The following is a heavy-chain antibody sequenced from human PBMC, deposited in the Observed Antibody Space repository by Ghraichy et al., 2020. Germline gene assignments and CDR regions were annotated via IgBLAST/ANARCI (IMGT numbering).Heavy chain of an antibody. J-gene: IGHJ4*02. CDR2: ISAYNGNT. Sequence: ASVKVSCKASGYTFTSYGISWVRQAPGQGLEWMGWISAYNGNTNYAQKLQGRVTMTTDTSTSTAYMELRSLRSDDTAVYYCARDPREVLWFRETLTFDYWGQGTLVTVSS. D-gene: IGHD3-10*01. CDR3: ARDPREVLWFRETLTFDY. CDR1: GYTFTSYG. V-gene: IGHV1-18*01.